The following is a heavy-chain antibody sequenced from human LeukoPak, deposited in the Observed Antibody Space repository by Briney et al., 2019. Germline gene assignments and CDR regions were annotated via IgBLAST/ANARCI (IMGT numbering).Heavy chain of an antibody. V-gene: IGHV3-15*06. J-gene: IGHJ3*02. D-gene: IGHD3-10*01. CDR3: TTIKILRPITMSRELRGAFDI. CDR2: IKETTYGGTT. CDR1: GFTFTTAW. Sequence: PGGSLRLSCLCSGFTFTTAWMSWVRQAPGKGLEWVGRIKETTYGGTTYYAAPVKGRFTISRDDSKNTLYLHMDNLKVEDTGVYYCTTIKILRPITMSRELRGAFDIWSQGTMVTVSS.